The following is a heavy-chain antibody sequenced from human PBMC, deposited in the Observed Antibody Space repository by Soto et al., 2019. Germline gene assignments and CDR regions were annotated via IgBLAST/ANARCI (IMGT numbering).Heavy chain of an antibody. V-gene: IGHV1-8*01. J-gene: IGHJ4*02. CDR3: ARSVGGSNGNFDY. CDR2: MNPDSGNT. D-gene: IGHD3-10*01. CDR1: GYTFTSYD. Sequence: QVQLVQSGAEVRTPGASVKVSCKASGYTFTSYDINWVRQATGQGPEWMGWMNPDSGNTGYVQKCQGRVTMTRNTAISTAYMELRSLRSEDTAVYYCARSVGGSNGNFDYWGQGTLVTVSS.